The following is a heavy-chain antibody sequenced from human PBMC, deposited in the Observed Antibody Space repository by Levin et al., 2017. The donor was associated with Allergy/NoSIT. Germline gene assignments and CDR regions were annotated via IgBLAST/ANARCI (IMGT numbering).Heavy chain of an antibody. V-gene: IGHV3-23*01. CDR3: AKHYYGSGSYYTTFDY. CDR1: GFTFSSYA. D-gene: IGHD3-10*01. Sequence: GGSLRLSCAASGFTFSSYAMSWVRQAPGKGLEWVSAISGSGGSTYYADSVKGRFTISRDNSKNTLYLQMNSLRAEDTAVYYCAKHYYGSGSYYTTFDYWGQGTLVTVSS. CDR2: ISGSGGST. J-gene: IGHJ4*02.